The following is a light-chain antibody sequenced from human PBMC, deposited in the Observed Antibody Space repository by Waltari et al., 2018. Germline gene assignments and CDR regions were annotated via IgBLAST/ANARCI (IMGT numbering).Light chain of an antibody. CDR1: SGPSRNA. V-gene: IGLV4-69*01. CDR3: QTWGTGILV. J-gene: IGLJ1*01. Sequence: QLVLTQPPSASASLGASVKLTCTLSSGPSRNAIAWHQQQPEKGPRYWMKVNSDGSHNKGDGIPDRFSGSSSGAERYLTISRLRSEDEADYYCQTWGTGILVFGTGTKVTVL. CDR2: VNSDGSH.